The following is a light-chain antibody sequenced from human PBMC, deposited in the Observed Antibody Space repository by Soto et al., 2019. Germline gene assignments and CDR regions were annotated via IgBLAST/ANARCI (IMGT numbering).Light chain of an antibody. CDR3: QQLNSYPGT. V-gene: IGKV1-9*01. CDR1: QGISSY. Sequence: DIQLTQSPSFLSASVGDRVTITCRASQGISSYLAWYQQKPGKAPKLLIYAASTLQSGVPSRFSGSGSGTEFTLAISSLQPEDFATYYCQQLNSYPGTFGGGTKVEMK. J-gene: IGKJ4*01. CDR2: AAS.